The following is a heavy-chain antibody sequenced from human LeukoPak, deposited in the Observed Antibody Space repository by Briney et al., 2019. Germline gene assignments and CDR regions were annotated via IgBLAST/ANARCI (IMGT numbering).Heavy chain of an antibody. Sequence: GGFLRLSCAASGFTFSSYEMNWVRQAPGKGLEWVSYISSSGSTKYYADSVKGRFTISRDNAKNPLYLQMNSLRAEDTAVYCCARESGSSYDYWGQGTLVTVSS. CDR3: ARESGSSYDY. CDR1: GFTFSSYE. V-gene: IGHV3-48*03. D-gene: IGHD1-26*01. J-gene: IGHJ4*02. CDR2: ISSSGSTK.